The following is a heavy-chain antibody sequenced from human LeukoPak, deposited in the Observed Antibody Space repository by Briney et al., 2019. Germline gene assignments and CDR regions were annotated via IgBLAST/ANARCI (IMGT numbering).Heavy chain of an antibody. CDR3: AAGGDRAKAGY. D-gene: IGHD3-16*01. J-gene: IGHJ4*01. Sequence: ATLSLTCPGASINNGHHYRACARQHPGDGLGWIGTIHYSGSPIFYNPSLERRVTLFADTSKNEFSQTLSPVTGADTATYCCAAGGDRAKAGYWGHGTLVTVSS. V-gene: IGHV4-39*01. CDR2: IHYSGSP. CDR1: ASINNGHHY.